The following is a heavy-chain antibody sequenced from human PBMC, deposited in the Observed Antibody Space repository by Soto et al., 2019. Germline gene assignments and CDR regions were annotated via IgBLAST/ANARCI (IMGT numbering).Heavy chain of an antibody. CDR3: AKGIGYSTYEGADH. CDR2: MSYDGSFK. V-gene: IGHV3-30*18. D-gene: IGHD4-4*01. J-gene: IGHJ5*02. CDR1: GFTFSNYG. Sequence: QVQVVESGGGVVQPGRSLKLSCAASGFTFSNYGMHWFRQAPGKGLEWVAVMSYDGSFKNYIDSVKGRFTISRDNSKNTLYLQMNSLTAGDTAVYFCAKGIGYSTYEGADHWGQGTLVTVSS.